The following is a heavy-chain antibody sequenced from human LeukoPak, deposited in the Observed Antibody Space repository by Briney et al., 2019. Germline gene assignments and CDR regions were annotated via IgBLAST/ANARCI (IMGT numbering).Heavy chain of an antibody. Sequence: GASVKVSCKASGYTFAGYYMHWVRQAPGQGLEWMGWINLNSGATTYAQTFQGRVTMTRDTSIGTAYMELSRLRSDDTAVYFCARDAVTVATPYFDFWGQGTLVTVSS. V-gene: IGHV1-2*02. D-gene: IGHD4-11*01. CDR2: INLNSGAT. J-gene: IGHJ4*02. CDR3: ARDAVTVATPYFDF. CDR1: GYTFAGYY.